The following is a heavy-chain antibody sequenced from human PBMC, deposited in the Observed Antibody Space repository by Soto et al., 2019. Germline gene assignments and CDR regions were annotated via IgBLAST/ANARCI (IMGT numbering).Heavy chain of an antibody. D-gene: IGHD2-2*01. CDR3: AADCSSASCPDI. CDR2: VSYDASNQ. V-gene: IGHV3-30*03. Sequence: QAHLVESGGGVVQPGRSLRRSCAASGFIFSSYAMHWVRQAPGKGLEWVAVVSYDASNQFYADSVRGRFSISRDNSNNTLYLQMNSLRAEDTAVYYCAADCSSASCPDIWGQGTLVTVSS. J-gene: IGHJ4*02. CDR1: GFIFSSYA.